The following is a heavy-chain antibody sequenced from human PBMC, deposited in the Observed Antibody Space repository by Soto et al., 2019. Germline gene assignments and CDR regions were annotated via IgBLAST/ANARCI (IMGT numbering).Heavy chain of an antibody. CDR3: ARQRTSVLTQAYFDD. D-gene: IGHD2-21*02. CDR2: IYYSGCT. V-gene: IGHV4-39*01. Sequence: SETLSLTGTVSGGSINSRSYYWGWISQSAGNGLEWIGSIYYSGCTYYNPSLKSRVAMSVDTSKNQLSLKLRSVSGADTAVYSYARQRTSVLTQAYFDDWGQGSLVTVS. J-gene: IGHJ4*02. CDR1: GGSINSRSYY.